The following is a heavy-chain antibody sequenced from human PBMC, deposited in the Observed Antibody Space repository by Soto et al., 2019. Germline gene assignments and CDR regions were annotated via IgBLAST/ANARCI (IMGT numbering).Heavy chain of an antibody. J-gene: IGHJ4*02. CDR2: IYHSGSA. V-gene: IGHV4-39*01. CDR1: GGSISSSSYY. CDR3: AIIKPSSGWYYFDY. Sequence: QLQLQESGPGLVKPSETLSLTCTVSGGSISSSSYYWGWIRQPPGKGLEWIGNIYHSGSAYYNPSLKSRVTISVDTSKNQFSLKLSSVTAADTAVYYCAIIKPSSGWYYFDYWGQGTLVTVSS. D-gene: IGHD6-19*01.